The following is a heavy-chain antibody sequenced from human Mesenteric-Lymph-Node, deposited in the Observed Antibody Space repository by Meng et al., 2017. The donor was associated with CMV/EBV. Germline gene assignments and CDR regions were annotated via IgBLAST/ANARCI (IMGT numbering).Heavy chain of an antibody. V-gene: IGHV3-21*01. J-gene: IGHJ6*02. CDR3: ASYRTAYYYYGMDV. D-gene: IGHD1-26*01. Sequence: GESLKISCAASGFTFSSYSMNWVRQAPRKGLEWVSSISSSSSYIYYADSVKGRFTISRDNAKNSLYLQMNSLRAEDTAVYYCASYRTAYYYYGMDVWGQGTTVTVSS. CDR1: GFTFSSYS. CDR2: ISSSSSYI.